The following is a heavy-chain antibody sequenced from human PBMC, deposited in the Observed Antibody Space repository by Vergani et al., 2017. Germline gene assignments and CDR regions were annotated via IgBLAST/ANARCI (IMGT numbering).Heavy chain of an antibody. CDR2: IDHTGRP. D-gene: IGHD4-11*01. V-gene: IGHV4-34*01. Sequence: QVQLQQWGGGLLKPSETLSLTCVVNGGSFTSYHWTWIRQSPGEGLEWVGDIDHTGRPECNPSLKSRLTMSVDKSRNQFSLTLNSVTATYTAIYFCAIVNTETNGHLYYYYYMDVWGQGTAVTVS. CDR1: GGSFTSYH. CDR3: AIVNTETNGHLYYYYYMDV. J-gene: IGHJ6*03.